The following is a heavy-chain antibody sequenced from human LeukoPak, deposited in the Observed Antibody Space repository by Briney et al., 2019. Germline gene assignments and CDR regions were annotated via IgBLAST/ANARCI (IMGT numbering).Heavy chain of an antibody. CDR2: ISAYNGNT. CDR3: DY. CDR1: GYTFTSYG. J-gene: IGHJ4*02. D-gene: IGHD5-12*01. V-gene: IGHV1-18*04. Sequence: GASVKVSCKASGYTFTSYGISWVRQAPGQGLEWMGWISAYNGNTNYAQKLQGRVTMTTDTSTSTAYYCARRLPGYGGYEGYFDYWGQGTLVTVSS.